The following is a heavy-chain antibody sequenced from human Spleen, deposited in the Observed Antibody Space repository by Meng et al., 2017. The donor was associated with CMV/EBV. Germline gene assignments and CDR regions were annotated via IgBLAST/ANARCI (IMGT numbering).Heavy chain of an antibody. V-gene: IGHV3-21*01. CDR1: GFTFSSYG. Sequence: GESLKISCAASGFTFSSYGMNWVRQAPGKGLEWVSSISSSSTYIFYADSLKGRFTISRDNSKNTLYLQMNSLRVDDTAVYYCAKGGIAEVPSAERNYYFDYWGQGALVTVSS. CDR3: AKGGIAEVPSAERNYYFDY. J-gene: IGHJ4*02. D-gene: IGHD1-7*01. CDR2: ISSSSTYI.